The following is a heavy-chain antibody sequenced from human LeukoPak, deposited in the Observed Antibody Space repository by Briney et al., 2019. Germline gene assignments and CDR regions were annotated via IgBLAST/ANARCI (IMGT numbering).Heavy chain of an antibody. CDR2: ISGDGDST. D-gene: IGHD5-24*01. CDR1: GFTFDDYA. Sequence: GGSLRLSCAASGFTFDDYAIHWVRQAAGRGLDWVSLISGDGDSTYYADSVKGRFTISRDNSKNSLYLQMNSLRTEDTALYYCAKGNERRAFDIWGQGTMVTVSS. J-gene: IGHJ3*02. V-gene: IGHV3-43*02. CDR3: AKGNERRAFDI.